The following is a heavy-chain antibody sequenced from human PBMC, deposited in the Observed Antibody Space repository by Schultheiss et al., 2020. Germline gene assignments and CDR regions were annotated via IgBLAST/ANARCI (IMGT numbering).Heavy chain of an antibody. CDR2: IIPILGIA. V-gene: IGHV1-69*04. CDR1: GGTFSSYA. CDR3: ARYCSSTSCYRNYRNFDY. J-gene: IGHJ4*02. Sequence: SVKVSCKASGGTFSSYAISWVRQAPGQGLEWMGRIIPILGIANYAQKFQGRVTITADKSTSTAYMELRSLRSDDTAVYYCARYCSSTSCYRNYRNFDYWGQGNLGTVSS. D-gene: IGHD2-2*01.